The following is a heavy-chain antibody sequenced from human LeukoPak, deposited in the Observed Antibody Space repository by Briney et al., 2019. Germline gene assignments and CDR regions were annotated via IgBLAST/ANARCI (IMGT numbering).Heavy chain of an antibody. D-gene: IGHD1-26*01. CDR2: ISYDGSNK. J-gene: IGHJ4*02. V-gene: IGHV3-30-3*01. Sequence: EWVAVISYDGSNKYYAASVKGRFTISRDNSKNTLYLQMNSLRAEDTAVYYCVRDKSELFDYWGQGTLVTVSS. CDR3: VRDKSELFDY.